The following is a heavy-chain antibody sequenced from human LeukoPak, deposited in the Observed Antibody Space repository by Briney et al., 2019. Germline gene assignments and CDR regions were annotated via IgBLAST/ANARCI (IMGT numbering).Heavy chain of an antibody. D-gene: IGHD2-2*01. J-gene: IGHJ4*02. V-gene: IGHV3-23*01. Sequence: GGSLRLSCAASGFTFSSYAMSWVRQAPGKGLEWVSAISGSGGSTYYADSVKGRFTISRDNSKNTLYLQMNSLRAEDTAVYYCAKDWDIVVVPAATRLFDYWGQGTLVTVSS. CDR2: ISGSGGST. CDR1: GFTFSSYA. CDR3: AKDWDIVVVPAATRLFDY.